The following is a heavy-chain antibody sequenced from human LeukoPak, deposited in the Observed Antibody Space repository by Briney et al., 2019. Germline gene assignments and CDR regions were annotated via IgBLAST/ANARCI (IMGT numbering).Heavy chain of an antibody. CDR1: GFTFSSYS. CDR2: INHSGST. J-gene: IGHJ4*02. D-gene: IGHD6-19*01. Sequence: MTGGSLRLSCAASGFTFSSYSMNWVRQAPGKGLEWIGEINHSGSTNYNPSLKSRVTISVDTSKNQFSLKLSSVTAADTAVYYCARGGPEQWLARSYFDYWGQGTLVTVSS. V-gene: IGHV4-34*01. CDR3: ARGGPEQWLARSYFDY.